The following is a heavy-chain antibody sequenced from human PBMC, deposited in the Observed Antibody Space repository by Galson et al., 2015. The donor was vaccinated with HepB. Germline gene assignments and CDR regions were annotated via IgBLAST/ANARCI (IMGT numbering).Heavy chain of an antibody. Sequence: ETLSLTCSVSGGSITSYFWSWIRQPPGKGLEWIGYIYYGGITNYNPSLKSRVTMSIDTSKNQFSLRLSSVTAADTAVYYCARADGGYESVDSWGQGTLVTVSS. V-gene: IGHV4-59*01. J-gene: IGHJ4*02. CDR1: GGSITSYF. CDR2: IYYGGIT. CDR3: ARADGGYESVDS. D-gene: IGHD5-12*01.